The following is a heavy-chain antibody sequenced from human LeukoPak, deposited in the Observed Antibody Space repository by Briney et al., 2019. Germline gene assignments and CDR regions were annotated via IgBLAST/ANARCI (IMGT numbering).Heavy chain of an antibody. CDR2: IRDDGTDK. CDR1: GFTFSSYD. Sequence: GGSLRLSCAASGFTFSSYDMTWVRQAPGRGLEWVAFIRDDGTDKYYADFVKGRFTISRDNSKNTVFLHMDSLRGGDTALYYCAGRKGSPGLDIWGLGTMVTVSS. CDR3: AGRKGSPGLDI. J-gene: IGHJ3*02. V-gene: IGHV3-30*02. D-gene: IGHD3-10*01.